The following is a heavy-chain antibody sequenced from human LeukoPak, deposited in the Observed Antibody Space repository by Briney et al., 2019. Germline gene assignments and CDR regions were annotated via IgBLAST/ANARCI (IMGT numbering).Heavy chain of an antibody. CDR3: ARDPFYGSGSCSN. Sequence: GASVKVSCKASGYTFTSYGISWVRQAPGQGLEWMGWISAYNGNTNYAQKLQGRVTMTTDTSTSTGYMELRSVRSDDTAVYYCARDPFYGSGSCSNWGQGTLVTVSS. J-gene: IGHJ4*02. D-gene: IGHD3-10*01. CDR1: GYTFTSYG. CDR2: ISAYNGNT. V-gene: IGHV1-18*01.